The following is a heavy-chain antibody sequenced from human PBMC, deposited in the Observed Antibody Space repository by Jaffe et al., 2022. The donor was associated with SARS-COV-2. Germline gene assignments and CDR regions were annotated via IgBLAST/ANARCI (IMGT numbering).Heavy chain of an antibody. Sequence: QVQLQESGPGLVKPSQTLSLTCTVSGGSISSGSYYWSWIRQPAGKGLEWIGRIYTSGSTNYNPSLKSRVTISVDTSKNQFSLKLSSVTAADTAVYYCARDRNGELGDYWGQGTLVTVSS. J-gene: IGHJ4*02. CDR3: ARDRNGELGDY. V-gene: IGHV4-61*02. CDR2: IYTSGST. CDR1: GGSISSGSYY. D-gene: IGHD1-26*01.